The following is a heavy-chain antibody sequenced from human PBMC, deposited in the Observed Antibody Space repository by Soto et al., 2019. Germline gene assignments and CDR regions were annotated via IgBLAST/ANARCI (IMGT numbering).Heavy chain of an antibody. J-gene: IGHJ5*02. D-gene: IGHD2-2*01. CDR2: IIPILGIA. V-gene: IGHV1-69*08. Sequence: QVQLVQSGAEVKKPGSSVKVSCKASGGTFSSYTISWVRQAPGQGLEWMGRIIPILGIANYAQKFQGRVTITADKSTSTAYMELSSLRSEDTAVYYCARDCGPIVVVPAALGGNWFDPWGQGTLVTVSS. CDR3: ARDCGPIVVVPAALGGNWFDP. CDR1: GGTFSSYT.